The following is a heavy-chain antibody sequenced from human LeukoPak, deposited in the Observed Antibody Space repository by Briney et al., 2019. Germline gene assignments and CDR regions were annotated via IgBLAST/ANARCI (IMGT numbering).Heavy chain of an antibody. CDR3: AKDRGSWYYPDY. J-gene: IGHJ4*02. Sequence: PGRSLRLSCAASGFTFSSYGMHWVRQAPGKGLEWVAFISYDGNDKYYADSVKGRFSISRDNSQNTLYLQLNSLRGEDTAVYYCAKDRGSWYYPDYWGQGTLVTVSS. V-gene: IGHV3-30*18. D-gene: IGHD6-13*01. CDR1: GFTFSSYG. CDR2: ISYDGNDK.